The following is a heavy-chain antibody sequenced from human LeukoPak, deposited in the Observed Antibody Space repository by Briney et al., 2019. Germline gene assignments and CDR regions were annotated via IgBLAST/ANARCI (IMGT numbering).Heavy chain of an antibody. Sequence: SGTLSLTCAVSGGSISSNSWWSWVRQPPGKGLEWIGEINHSGSTNYNPSLKSRVTISVDTSKNQFSLKLSSVTAADTAVYYCARGEEMATIWGQGTLVTVSS. CDR2: INHSGST. CDR3: ARGEEMATI. V-gene: IGHV4-4*02. J-gene: IGHJ4*02. D-gene: IGHD5-24*01. CDR1: GGSISSNSW.